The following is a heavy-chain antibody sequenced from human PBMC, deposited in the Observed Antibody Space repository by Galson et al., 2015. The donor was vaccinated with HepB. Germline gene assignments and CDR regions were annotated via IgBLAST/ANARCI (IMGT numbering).Heavy chain of an antibody. J-gene: IGHJ3*02. CDR1: GFTFSSYS. D-gene: IGHD1-7*01. CDR3: ARDRWDWNYPPADAFDI. CDR2: ISSSSSTI. V-gene: IGHV3-48*01. Sequence: SLRLSCAASGFTFSSYSMNWVRQAPGKGLEWVSYISSSSSTIYYADSVKGRFTISRDNAKNSLYLQMNSLRAEDTAVYYCARDRWDWNYPPADAFDIWGQGTMVTVSS.